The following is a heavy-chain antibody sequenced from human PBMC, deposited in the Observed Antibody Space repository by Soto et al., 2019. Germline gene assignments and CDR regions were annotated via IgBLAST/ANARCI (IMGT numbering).Heavy chain of an antibody. CDR2: IIPIFGTA. D-gene: IGHD5-12*01. CDR1: GGTFISYA. CDR3: ARGARSEGGYSGYDLHYYYYGMDV. V-gene: IGHV1-69*13. J-gene: IGHJ6*02. Sequence: ASVKVSCKASGGTFISYAISWVRQAPGQGLEWMGGIIPIFGTANYAQKFQGRVRITADESTSTAYMELRSRRSEDTAAYYCARGARSEGGYSGYDLHYYYYGMDVWGQGTTVTVSS.